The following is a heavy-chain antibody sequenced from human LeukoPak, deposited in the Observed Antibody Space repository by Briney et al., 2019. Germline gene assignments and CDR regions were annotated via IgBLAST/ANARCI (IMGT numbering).Heavy chain of an antibody. CDR1: RFTFSSYA. V-gene: IGHV3-23*01. CDR2: ISGSGGST. J-gene: IGHJ6*02. CDR3: AKGKEVATINDYYYGMDV. Sequence: PGGSLRLSCAASRFTFSSYAMSWVRQAPGKGLEWVSAISGSGGSTYYADSVKGRFTISRDNSKNTLYLQMNSLRAEDTAVYYCAKGKEVATINDYYYGMDVWGQGTTVTVSS. D-gene: IGHD5-12*01.